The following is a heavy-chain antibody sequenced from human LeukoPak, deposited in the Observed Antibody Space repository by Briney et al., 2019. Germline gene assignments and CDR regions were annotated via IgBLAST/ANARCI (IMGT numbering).Heavy chain of an antibody. D-gene: IGHD6-19*01. CDR2: INHSGST. CDR3: ARDPRAGAVDSYSSGMDV. J-gene: IGHJ6*02. Sequence: PSETLSLTCAVYGGSFSGYYWSWIRQPPGKGLEWIGEINHSGSTNYNPSLKSRVTISVDTSKNQFSLKLSSVTAADTAVYYCARDPRAGAVDSYSSGMDVGGQGTTVTVSS. V-gene: IGHV4-34*01. CDR1: GGSFSGYY.